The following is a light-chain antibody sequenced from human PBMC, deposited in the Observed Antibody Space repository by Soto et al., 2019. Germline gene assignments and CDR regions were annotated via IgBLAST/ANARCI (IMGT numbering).Light chain of an antibody. CDR3: QQFNIYPIT. CDR1: QDIRGA. Sequence: AIQVTQSPSSLSASVGDTVTITCRASQDIRGALAWYQQKPGKAPKLLIYDVSTVQSGVPSRFSGRGSGTEFTLTITSLQPEDVATYYCQQFNIYPITFGQGTRLDI. J-gene: IGKJ5*01. V-gene: IGKV1-13*02. CDR2: DVS.